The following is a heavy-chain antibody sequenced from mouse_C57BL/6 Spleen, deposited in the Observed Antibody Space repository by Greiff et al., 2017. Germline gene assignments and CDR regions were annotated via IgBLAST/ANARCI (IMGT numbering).Heavy chain of an antibody. V-gene: IGHV1-72*01. CDR2: IDPNSGGT. CDR1: GYTFTSYW. J-gene: IGHJ4*01. Sequence: QVQLQQPGAELVKPGASVKLSCKASGYTFTSYWMHWVKQRPGRGLGWIGRIDPNSGGTKYNEKFKSKATLTVDKPSSTAYMQLSSLTSEDAAVYYCARPLNWDGGYYAMDDWGQGTSVTVSS. CDR3: ARPLNWDGGYYAMDD. D-gene: IGHD4-1*01.